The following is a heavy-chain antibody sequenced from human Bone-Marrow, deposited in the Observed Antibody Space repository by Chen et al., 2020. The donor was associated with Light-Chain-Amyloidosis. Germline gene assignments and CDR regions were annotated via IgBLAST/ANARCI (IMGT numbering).Heavy chain of an antibody. Sequence: VRLVGSGGGLVQPGGSLRLSCVASGFPFRGYSMNWVRQNPGKGLEWISYIVGLTDAIFYANSVRGRFTISRDNAKRSLYLQMNSLRVEDTAVYYCARDSGESAADDLWGQGTLVTVSP. J-gene: IGHJ4*02. CDR3: ARDSGESAADDL. CDR2: IVGLTDAI. D-gene: IGHD6-13*01. V-gene: IGHV3-48*01. CDR1: GFPFRGYS.